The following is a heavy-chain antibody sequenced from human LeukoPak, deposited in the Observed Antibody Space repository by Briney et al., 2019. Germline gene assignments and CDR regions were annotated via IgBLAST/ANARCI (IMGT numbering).Heavy chain of an antibody. CDR3: ARAVGSSESNYFDP. CDR2: IYTSGST. V-gene: IGHV4-61*02. Sequence: PSETMSLTCTVSGGSISSGSYYWSWIRQPAGKGLEWIGRIYTSGSTNYNPSLKSRVTISVDTSKNQFSLKLSSVTAADTAVYYCARAVGSSESNYFDPWGQGTLATVSS. J-gene: IGHJ5*02. CDR1: GGSISSGSYY. D-gene: IGHD1-7*01.